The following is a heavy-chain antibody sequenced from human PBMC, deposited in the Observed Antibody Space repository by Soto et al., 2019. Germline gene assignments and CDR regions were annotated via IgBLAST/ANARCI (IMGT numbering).Heavy chain of an antibody. CDR2: ISGSGGST. V-gene: IGHV3-23*01. J-gene: IGHJ2*01. CDR1: GFTFSSYA. D-gene: IGHD4-17*01. Sequence: HPGGSLRLSCAASGFTFSSYAMSWVRQAPGKGLEWVSAISGSGGSTYYADSVKGRFTISRDNSKNTLYLQMNSLRAEDTAVYYCAIGGDYGRYWYFDLWGRGTLVTVSS. CDR3: AIGGDYGRYWYFDL.